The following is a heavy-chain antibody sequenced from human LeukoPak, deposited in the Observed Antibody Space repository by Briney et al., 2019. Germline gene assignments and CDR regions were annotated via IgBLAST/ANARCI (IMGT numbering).Heavy chain of an antibody. J-gene: IGHJ4*02. D-gene: IGHD6-19*01. Sequence: GGSLRLSCAASGFTVSSNYMSWVRQASGKGLEWVGRIRSKANSYATAYAASVKGRFNISRDDSKNTAYLQMNSLKTEDTAVYYCTRLIAVADDFDHWGQGTLVTVSS. V-gene: IGHV3-73*01. CDR2: IRSKANSYAT. CDR1: GFTVSSNY. CDR3: TRLIAVADDFDH.